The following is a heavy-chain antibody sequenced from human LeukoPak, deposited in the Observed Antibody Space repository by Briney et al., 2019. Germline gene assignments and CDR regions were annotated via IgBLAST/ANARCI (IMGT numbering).Heavy chain of an antibody. CDR3: ARDTYGSDY. Sequence: GASVKVSCKASGYTFSDHHMHWVRQAPGQGPEWMGKITPSSGDTTYAQNFQDRVTMTRDTSTSTVYMQLSRLRSEDTAVYYCARDTYGSDYWGQGTLVTVSA. CDR1: GYTFSDHH. V-gene: IGHV1-46*01. J-gene: IGHJ4*02. CDR2: ITPSSGDT. D-gene: IGHD3-10*01.